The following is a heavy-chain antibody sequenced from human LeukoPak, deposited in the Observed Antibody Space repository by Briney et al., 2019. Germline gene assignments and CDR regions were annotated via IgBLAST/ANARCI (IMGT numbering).Heavy chain of an antibody. CDR2: IGIISGNT. D-gene: IGHD1-1*01. V-gene: IGHV3-48*04. J-gene: IGHJ4*02. CDR1: GFRFSDYS. Sequence: GGSLRLSCAASGFRFSDYSMNWVRQAPGKGLEWISYIGIISGNTKYADSVRGRFTISGDSAKRSLYLQMNSLRVEDTAVYYCARDHNYAFDNWGQGTQVTVSS. CDR3: ARDHNYAFDN.